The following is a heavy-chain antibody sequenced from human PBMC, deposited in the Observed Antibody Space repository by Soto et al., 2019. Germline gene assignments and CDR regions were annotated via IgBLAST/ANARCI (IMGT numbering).Heavy chain of an antibody. J-gene: IGHJ3*02. D-gene: IGHD6-19*01. CDR3: AKDYSGEGSSAMAAFDI. CDR2: ISGSGGST. V-gene: IGHV3-23*01. CDR1: GFTFSSYA. Sequence: GGSLRLSCAASGFTFSSYAMSWVRQAPGKGLEWVSAISGSGGSTYYADSVKGRFTISRDNSKNTLYLQMNSLRAEDTAVYYCAKDYSGEGSSAMAAFDIWGQGTMVTVSS.